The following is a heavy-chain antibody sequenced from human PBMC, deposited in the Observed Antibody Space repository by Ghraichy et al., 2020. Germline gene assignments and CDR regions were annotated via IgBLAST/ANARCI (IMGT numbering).Heavy chain of an antibody. CDR2: ISSRSRTI. CDR3: ARGVEGLALYYYDYGMDV. CDR1: GFTFSSYS. J-gene: IGHJ6*02. Sequence: GGSLRLSCVASGFTFSSYSMNWVRQAPGKGLEWVSYISSRSRTIYYADSVKGRLTISRDNAKNSLYLQMNSLRDEDTAVYYCARGVEGLALYYYDYGMDVWGQGTTVTVSS. V-gene: IGHV3-48*02.